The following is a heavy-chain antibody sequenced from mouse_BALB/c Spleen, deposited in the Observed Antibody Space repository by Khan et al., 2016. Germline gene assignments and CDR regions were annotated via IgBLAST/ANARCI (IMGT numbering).Heavy chain of an antibody. V-gene: IGHV6-6*02. CDR1: GFTFSNYW. CDR2: IRLKSDDYVT. CDR3: RIML. J-gene: IGHJ2*01. Sequence: EVKLEESGGGLVQPGGSMKLSCVVAGFTFSNYWMNWVRQSLEKGLEGFAEIRLKSDDYVTHYAESVKGRFTISRDDSKRSVYLRINNLIAEDTGINYCRIMLWGQGTTLTVSS.